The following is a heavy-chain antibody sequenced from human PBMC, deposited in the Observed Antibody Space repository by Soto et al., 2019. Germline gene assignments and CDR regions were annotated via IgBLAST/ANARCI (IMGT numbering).Heavy chain of an antibody. J-gene: IGHJ3*02. V-gene: IGHV3-23*01. CDR1: GFAFNIYA. CDR2: IGGGDT. CDR3: AKDKQDHNSVWDPFDI. Sequence: GESLRLSCAATGFAFNIYAMSWVRQAPGKGLEWVSGIGGGDTYYADSVKGRFTISRDNSKNMVFLQMTSLRAEDTATYFCAKDKQDHNSVWDPFDIWGQGTMVTVSS. D-gene: IGHD1-20*01.